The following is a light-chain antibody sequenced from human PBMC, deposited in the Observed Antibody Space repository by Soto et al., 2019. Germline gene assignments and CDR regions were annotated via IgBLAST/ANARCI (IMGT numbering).Light chain of an antibody. CDR3: QQYGSPWT. V-gene: IGKV3-20*01. CDR2: GAS. Sequence: ELVLTQSPGPLSLSPGERASFSCRASQSVSSSYLAWYQQKPGQAPRLLIYGASSRATGIPDRFSGSGSGTGFTLTIRRLEPEDFAVYYCQQYGSPWTFGQGTKVDIK. J-gene: IGKJ1*01. CDR1: QSVSSSY.